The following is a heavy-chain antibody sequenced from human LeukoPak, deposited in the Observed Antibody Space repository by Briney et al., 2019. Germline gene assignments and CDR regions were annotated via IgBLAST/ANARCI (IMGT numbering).Heavy chain of an antibody. CDR3: ARGPPGPSAAYYFDY. V-gene: IGHV1-2*02. CDR1: GYSVGGHF. D-gene: IGHD2-2*01. J-gene: IGHJ4*02. CDR2: FNSRSGGT. Sequence: ASVKVSCKAAGYSVGGHFMHWVRQVPGQGLQWMGWFNSRSGGTKYAQEFQGRVTMTHDTSLNTVFMELRSLRSNDTAVYFCARGPPGPSAAYYFDYWGQGTLATVSS.